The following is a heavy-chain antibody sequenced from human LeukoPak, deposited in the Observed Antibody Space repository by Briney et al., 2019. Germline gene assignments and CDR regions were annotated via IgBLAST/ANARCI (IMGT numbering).Heavy chain of an antibody. CDR3: ARVLKYSSSWYRGDWFDP. Sequence: ASVKVSCKASGYTFTGYYMHWVRQAPGQGLEWMGWINPNSGGTNYAQKFQGRVTMTRDTSISTAYMELSRLRSDDTAVYYCARVLKYSSSWYRGDWFDPWGQGTLVTVSS. D-gene: IGHD6-13*01. CDR1: GYTFTGYY. V-gene: IGHV1-2*02. CDR2: INPNSGGT. J-gene: IGHJ5*02.